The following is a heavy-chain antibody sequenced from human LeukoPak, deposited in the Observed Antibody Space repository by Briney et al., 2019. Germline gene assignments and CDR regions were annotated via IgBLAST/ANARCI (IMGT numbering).Heavy chain of an antibody. D-gene: IGHD2-2*01. Sequence: SETLSLTCTVSGGSISSYYWSWIRQPPGKGLEWIGYMHYSGRTNYNPSLKSRATISVDTSKNQFSLKLSSVAAADTAVYYCARLEYCSSTSCGGYYYYGVDVWGQGTTVTVSS. J-gene: IGHJ6*02. V-gene: IGHV4-59*01. CDR1: GGSISSYY. CDR2: MHYSGRT. CDR3: ARLEYCSSTSCGGYYYYGVDV.